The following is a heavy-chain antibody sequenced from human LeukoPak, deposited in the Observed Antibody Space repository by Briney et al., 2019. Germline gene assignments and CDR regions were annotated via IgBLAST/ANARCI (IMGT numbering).Heavy chain of an antibody. CDR1: GYTLTELS. Sequence: GASVKVSCKVSGYTLTELSMHWVRQVPGKGLEWMGGFDPEDGETIYAQKFQGRVTMTEDTSTDTAYMELSSLRSEDTAVYYCATGYYGSGSNLNFDYWGQGTLVTVPS. D-gene: IGHD3-10*01. V-gene: IGHV1-24*01. CDR3: ATGYYGSGSNLNFDY. CDR2: FDPEDGET. J-gene: IGHJ4*02.